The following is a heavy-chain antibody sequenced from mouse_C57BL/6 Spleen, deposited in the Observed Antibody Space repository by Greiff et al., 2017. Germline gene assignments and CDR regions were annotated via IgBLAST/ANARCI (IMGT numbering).Heavy chain of an antibody. CDR1: GFTFSDYY. J-gene: IGHJ3*01. CDR2: INYDGSST. Sequence: DVKLVESEGGLVQPGSSMKLSCTASGFTFSDYYMAWVRQVPEKGLEWVANINYDGSSTYYLDSLKSRFIISRDNAKNILYLQMSSLKSEDTATYYCARDLGFAYWGQGTLVTVSA. V-gene: IGHV5-16*01. CDR3: ARDLGFAY.